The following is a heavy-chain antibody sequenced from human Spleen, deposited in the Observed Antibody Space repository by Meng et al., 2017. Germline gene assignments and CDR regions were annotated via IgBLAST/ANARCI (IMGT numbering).Heavy chain of an antibody. D-gene: IGHD4-11*01. CDR1: GGSFSGYY. V-gene: IGHV4-34*01. J-gene: IGHJ4*01. Sequence: SETLSLTCVVSGGSFSGYYWSWIRQPPGKGLEWIGEINHSGSTNYNPSLVGRATISVDTSQNNLSLKLSSVTAADSAVYYCARGPTTMAHDFDYWGQGTLVTVSS. CDR3: ARGPTTMAHDFDY. CDR2: INHSGST.